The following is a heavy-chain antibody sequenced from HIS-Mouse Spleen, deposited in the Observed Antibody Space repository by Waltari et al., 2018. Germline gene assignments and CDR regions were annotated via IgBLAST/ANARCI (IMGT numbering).Heavy chain of an antibody. D-gene: IGHD6-13*01. J-gene: IGHJ2*01. V-gene: IGHV4-39*07. CDR3: AREIPYSSSWYDWYFDL. CDR1: GGSISSSSYY. Sequence: QLQLQESGPGLVKPSETLSLTCTVSGGSISSSSYYWGWIRQPPGKGLEWIGSNYYSGRTIYNPSLKSRVTISVDTAKNQFSLKLSSVTAADTAVYYCAREIPYSSSWYDWYFDLWGRGTLVTVSS. CDR2: NYYSGRT.